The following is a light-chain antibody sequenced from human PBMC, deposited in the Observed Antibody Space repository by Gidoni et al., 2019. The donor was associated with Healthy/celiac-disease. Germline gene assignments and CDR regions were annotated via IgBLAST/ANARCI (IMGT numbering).Light chain of an antibody. Sequence: DIVLTQYPDFQSVTTKEKVTITCRASQSIGSSLHWYQQKPDQSQKLLIKYASQSFSGVPSRFSGSGAVTDFTLTINSLEAEDAATYYCHQSSSLPATFGQGTKVEIK. CDR1: QSIGSS. CDR2: YAS. V-gene: IGKV6-21*01. J-gene: IGKJ1*01. CDR3: HQSSSLPAT.